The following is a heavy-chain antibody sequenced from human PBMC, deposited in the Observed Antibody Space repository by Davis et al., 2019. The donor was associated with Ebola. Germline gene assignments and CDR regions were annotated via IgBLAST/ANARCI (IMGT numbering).Heavy chain of an antibody. J-gene: IGHJ4*02. CDR2: IYYSGST. Sequence: PSETLSLTCTVSGGSISSCGYYWSWIRQHPGKGLEWIGYIYYSGSTYHNPSLKSRVTISVDTSENQFSLTLSSVTAADTAVYYCARGKVYFDYWGQGTLVTVSS. V-gene: IGHV4-31*03. CDR1: GGSISSCGYY. CDR3: ARGKVYFDY.